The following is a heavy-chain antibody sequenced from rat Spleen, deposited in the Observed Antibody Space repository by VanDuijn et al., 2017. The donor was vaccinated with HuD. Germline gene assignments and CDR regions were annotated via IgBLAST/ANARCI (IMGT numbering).Heavy chain of an antibody. CDR3: ARRMGGDY. CDR1: GFTFSRYW. J-gene: IGHJ2*01. D-gene: IGHD1-6*01. V-gene: IGHV5-58*01. CDR2: VSSDGVNT. Sequence: EVQLVETGGGVVQPGKSLKLSCVASGFTFSRYWMYWVRQAPGKGLEWVSSVSSDGVNTYYPDSVKGRFTISRDNAKSTLYLQMNSLRSEDTATYYCARRMGGDYWGQGVMVTVSS.